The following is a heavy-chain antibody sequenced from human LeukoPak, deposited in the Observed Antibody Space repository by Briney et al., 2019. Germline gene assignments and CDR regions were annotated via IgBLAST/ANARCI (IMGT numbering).Heavy chain of an antibody. D-gene: IGHD2-2*01. CDR2: IIPILGIA. Sequence: SVKVSCKASGGTFSSYAISWVRQALGQGLEWMGRIIPILGIANYAQKFQGRVTITADKSTSTAYMELSSLRSEDTAVYYCARGYCSSTSCYVDYYYGMDVWGQGTTVTVSS. V-gene: IGHV1-69*04. CDR3: ARGYCSSTSCYVDYYYGMDV. CDR1: GGTFSSYA. J-gene: IGHJ6*02.